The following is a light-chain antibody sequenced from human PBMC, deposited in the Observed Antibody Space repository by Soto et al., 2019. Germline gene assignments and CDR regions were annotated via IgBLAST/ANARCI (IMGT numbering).Light chain of an antibody. J-gene: IGLJ2*01. CDR1: SSNIGGNT. Sequence: QAVVTQPPSVSGTPGQRVTISCSGSSSNIGGNTVNWYKQVPGTAPKVLIYSNDQRPSGVPDRFSGSKSGTSASLAITGLQSEDEADYYCAAWDDSLNGDVVFGGGTKLTVL. CDR3: AAWDDSLNGDVV. V-gene: IGLV1-44*01. CDR2: SND.